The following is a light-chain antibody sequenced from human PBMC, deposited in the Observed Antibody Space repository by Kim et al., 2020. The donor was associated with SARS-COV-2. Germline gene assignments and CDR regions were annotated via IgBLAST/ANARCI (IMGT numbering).Light chain of an antibody. V-gene: IGLV3-1*01. CDR1: KLGDTY. J-gene: IGLJ2*01. CDR3: QAWGSSTVV. Sequence: SYELTQPPSVSVSPGQTASITCSGDKLGDTYASWYQQKPGQSPVLVIYQDTKRPSGIPERFSGSNSGTTATLTISGTQAMDGADYYCQAWGSSTVVFGGG. CDR2: QDT.